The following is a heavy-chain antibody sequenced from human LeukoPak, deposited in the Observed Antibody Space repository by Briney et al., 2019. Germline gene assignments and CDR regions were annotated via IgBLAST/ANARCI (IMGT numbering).Heavy chain of an antibody. Sequence: SQTLSLTCAISGDSVSSNIAGWNCTRQSPSSGLEWQGRTYYRSKWYNDYAVSVKSRITINPDTSKNQFTLKLNSVTTEVTAVYYCARGGPLGVETFDIWDQGTMVTVSS. D-gene: IGHD3-10*01. J-gene: IGHJ3*02. CDR2: TYYRSKWYN. CDR3: ARGGPLGVETFDI. V-gene: IGHV6-1*01. CDR1: GDSVSSNIAG.